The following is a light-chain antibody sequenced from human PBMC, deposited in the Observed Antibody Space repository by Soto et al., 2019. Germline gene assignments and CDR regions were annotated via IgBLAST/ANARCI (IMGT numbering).Light chain of an antibody. Sequence: QSVLTQPASVSGSPGQSITISCTGTSSDVDNYNYVSWYQQHPGKAPKLTIYDVSNRPSGVSSRFSGAKSGNTASLTISGLQAEDEADYYCNSYTSSSTLLFGGGTKLTVL. CDR2: DVS. V-gene: IGLV2-14*01. CDR1: SSDVDNYNY. CDR3: NSYTSSSTLL. J-gene: IGLJ2*01.